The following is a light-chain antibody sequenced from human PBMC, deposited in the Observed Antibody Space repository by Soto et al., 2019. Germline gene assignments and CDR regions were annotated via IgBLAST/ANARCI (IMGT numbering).Light chain of an antibody. J-gene: IGKJ1*01. V-gene: IGKV3-15*01. CDR1: QSVSRN. CDR3: QQYNNWPGT. CDR2: GTS. Sequence: EIVLTQSPATLSVSPGERATLSCKASQSVSRNLAWYQQKPGQAPRLLIYGTSIRATGIPARFSGSGSGTEFTLTISSLQSEDCALYYCQQYNNWPGTFGQGTKVDI.